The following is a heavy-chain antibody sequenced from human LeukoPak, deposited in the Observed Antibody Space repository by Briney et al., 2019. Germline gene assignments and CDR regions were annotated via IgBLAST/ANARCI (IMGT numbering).Heavy chain of an antibody. V-gene: IGHV4-59*01. J-gene: IGHJ3*02. CDR2: IYYSGST. CDR1: GCSISSYY. CDR3: ARGAMSGPDAFDI. Sequence: SETLSLTCTVSGCSISSYYWSWIRQPPGKGLEWIGYIYYSGSTNYNPSLKSRVTISVDTSKNQFSLKLSSVTAADTAVYYCARGAMSGPDAFDIWGQGTMVTVSS. D-gene: IGHD3-3*01.